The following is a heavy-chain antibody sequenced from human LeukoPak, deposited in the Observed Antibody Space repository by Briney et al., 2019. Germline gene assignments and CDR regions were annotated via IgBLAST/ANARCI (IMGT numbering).Heavy chain of an antibody. CDR1: GGTFSKYT. V-gene: IGHV1-69*13. J-gene: IGHJ4*02. CDR2: ITPLFGTA. D-gene: IGHD3-3*01. Sequence: EASVKVSCKASGGTFSKYTISWVRQRPGQGLEWMGGITPLFGTANYAQKFQGRVTITADESTSTAYMELSSLRSEDTAVYYCARDYSERPVRFLEWLDDWGQGTLVTVSS. CDR3: ARDYSERPVRFLEWLDD.